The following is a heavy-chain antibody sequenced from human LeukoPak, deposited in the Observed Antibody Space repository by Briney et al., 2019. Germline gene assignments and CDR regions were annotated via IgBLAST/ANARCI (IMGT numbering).Heavy chain of an antibody. CDR3: ARDHDSGSYSGY. CDR2: ISYDGSNK. CDR1: GFTFSSYA. V-gene: IGHV3-30*04. J-gene: IGHJ4*02. Sequence: GGSLRLSCAASGFTFSSYAMHWVRQAPGKGLEWVAVISYDGSNKYYADSVKGRFTISRDNSKNTLYLQMNSLRAEDTAVYYCARDHDSGSYSGYWGQGTLVTVSS. D-gene: IGHD3-10*01.